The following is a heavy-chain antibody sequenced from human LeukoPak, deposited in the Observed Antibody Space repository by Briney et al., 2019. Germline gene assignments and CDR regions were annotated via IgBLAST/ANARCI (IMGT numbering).Heavy chain of an antibody. CDR3: ARDRRRGKGPFDY. J-gene: IGHJ4*02. V-gene: IGHV4-59*12. D-gene: IGHD1-14*01. CDR2: IYYSGST. CDR1: GGSISSYY. Sequence: PSETLSLTCTVSGGSISSYYWSWIRQPPGKGLEWIGYIYYSGSTNYNPSLKSRVTMSVDTSKNQFSLKLSSVTAADTAVYYCARDRRRGKGPFDYWGQGTLVTVSS.